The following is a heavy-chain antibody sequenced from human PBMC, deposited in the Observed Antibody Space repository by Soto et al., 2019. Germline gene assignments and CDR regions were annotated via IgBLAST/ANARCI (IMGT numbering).Heavy chain of an antibody. Sequence: SETLSLTCTVSGGSISSSSYYWGWIRQPPGKGLEWIGSIYYSGSTYYNPSLKSRVTISVDTSKNQFSLKLSSVTAADTAVYYCARVVATEYYYYYYMDVWGKGTTVTVSS. CDR3: ARVVATEYYYYYYMDV. CDR2: IYYSGST. CDR1: GGSISSSSYY. V-gene: IGHV4-39*01. D-gene: IGHD2-15*01. J-gene: IGHJ6*03.